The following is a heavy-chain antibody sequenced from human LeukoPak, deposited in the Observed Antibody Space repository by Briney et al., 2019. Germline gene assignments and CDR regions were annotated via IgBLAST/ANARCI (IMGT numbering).Heavy chain of an antibody. CDR3: ARANRFWSGTYYYYMDV. CDR1: GFTFSSYE. Sequence: GGSLRLSCAASGFTFSSYEMNWVRQAPGKGLEWVSYISSSGSTIYYADSVKGRFTISRDNAKNSLYLQMNSLRAEDTAVYYCARANRFWSGTYYYYMDVWGKGTTVTVSS. CDR2: ISSSGSTI. V-gene: IGHV3-48*03. J-gene: IGHJ6*03. D-gene: IGHD3-3*01.